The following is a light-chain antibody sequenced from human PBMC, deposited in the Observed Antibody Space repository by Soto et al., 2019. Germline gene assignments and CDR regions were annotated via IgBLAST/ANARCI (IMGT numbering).Light chain of an antibody. V-gene: IGKV3-15*01. CDR1: QSVDIN. Sequence: ATQSVSPGERVTLSCRASQSVDINLAWYQQKPGQAPRLLIYGASTRATDMPGRFSGSGSGTEFTLTISSLQSEDYAVYYCQQYRNWPRTFGQGTKADIK. CDR3: QQYRNWPRT. J-gene: IGKJ1*01. CDR2: GAS.